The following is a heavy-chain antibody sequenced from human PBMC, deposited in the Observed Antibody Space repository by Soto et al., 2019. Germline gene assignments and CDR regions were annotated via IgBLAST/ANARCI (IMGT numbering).Heavy chain of an antibody. Sequence: QVQLVQSGAEVRQPGASVKVSCKASGYSFTTYGMSWVRQAHGQGLEYMGWINGYGHGAKYVQRFQGRFSMTTDTSTNSVYMDLRSLTSDDTAVYYCVRDLNGDFYYWGQGTVVIVAP. CDR1: GYSFTTYG. CDR3: VRDLNGDFYY. CDR2: INGYGHGA. J-gene: IGHJ4*02. V-gene: IGHV1-18*01. D-gene: IGHD3-10*01.